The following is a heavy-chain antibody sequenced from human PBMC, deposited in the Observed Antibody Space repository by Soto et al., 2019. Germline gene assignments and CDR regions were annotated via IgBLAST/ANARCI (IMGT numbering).Heavy chain of an antibody. J-gene: IGHJ4*02. D-gene: IGHD7-27*01. V-gene: IGHV4-59*11. CDR2: IYYNGNT. CDR3: TRANWYSEY. Sequence: QVQLQESGPGLVKPSETLSLTCSVSGGSISNHYWSWIRQPPGKGLEWFGYIYYNGNTNYKPSLKSRVTMSVDTSRNQISLKLTTVTAADTAVYYCTRANWYSEYWGQGTLVTVSS. CDR1: GGSISNHY.